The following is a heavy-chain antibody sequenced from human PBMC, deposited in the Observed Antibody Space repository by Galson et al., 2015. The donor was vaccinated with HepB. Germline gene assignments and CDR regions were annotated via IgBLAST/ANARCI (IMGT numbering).Heavy chain of an antibody. CDR2: INPSGGST. J-gene: IGHJ6*02. CDR1: GYTFTSYY. Sequence: SVKVSCKASGYTFTSYYMHWVRQAPGQGLEWMGIINPSGGSTSYAQKFQGRVTMTRDTSTSTVYMGLSSLRSEDTAVYYCAREVYCSGGSSAYGMDVWGQGTTVTVSS. CDR3: AREVYCSGGSSAYGMDV. D-gene: IGHD2-15*01. V-gene: IGHV1-46*01.